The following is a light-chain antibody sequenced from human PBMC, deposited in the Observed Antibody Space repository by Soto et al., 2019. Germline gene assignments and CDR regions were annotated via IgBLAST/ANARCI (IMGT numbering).Light chain of an antibody. CDR3: NSYTSSSTLDV. V-gene: IGLV2-14*01. CDR1: SSDVGGYNY. CDR2: EVS. J-gene: IGLJ1*01. Sequence: QSVLTQPASVSGSPGQSITISCTGTSSDVGGYNYVSWYQQHPGKAPKLMIYEVSNRPSGVSNRFSGSKSGNTAPLTISGLQAEDEADYYCNSYTSSSTLDVFGTGTKVTVL.